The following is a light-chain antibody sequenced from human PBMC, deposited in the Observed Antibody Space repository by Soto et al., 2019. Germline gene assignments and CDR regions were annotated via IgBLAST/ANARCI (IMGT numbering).Light chain of an antibody. CDR2: GAS. J-gene: IGKJ5*01. CDR1: QSVSSSS. CDR3: QQDGSSLVIT. Sequence: EIVLTQSPGTLSLSPGERATLSCRASQSVSSSSLAWYQQKPGQAPRLLIYGASSRATGIPDRFSGSGSGTDFTLTISRLEPEDFAVYYCQQDGSSLVITFGQGTLLE. V-gene: IGKV3-20*01.